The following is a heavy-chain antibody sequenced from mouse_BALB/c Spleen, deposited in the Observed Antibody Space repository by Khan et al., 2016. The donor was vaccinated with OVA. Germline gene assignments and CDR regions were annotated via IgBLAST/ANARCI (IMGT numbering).Heavy chain of an antibody. J-gene: IGHJ1*01. V-gene: IGHV9-3-1*01. Sequence: QVQLQQSGPELKKPGETVKISCKASGYTFTNYGMNWVKQAPGKGLKWMGWINTYTGEPTYANDFKGRFAFSLETSASTAYLQINNLKNEDTATYFCARSNSYWYFDVWGAGTTGTVSS. CDR1: GYTFTNYG. CDR2: INTYTGEP. CDR3: ARSNSYWYFDV. D-gene: IGHD4-1*02.